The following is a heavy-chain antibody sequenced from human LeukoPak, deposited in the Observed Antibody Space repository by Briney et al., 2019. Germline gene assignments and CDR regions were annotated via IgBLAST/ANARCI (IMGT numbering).Heavy chain of an antibody. J-gene: IGHJ6*02. CDR1: GFTFSSHG. CDR2: IWYDGSHT. CDR3: ARDPQHSMDV. D-gene: IGHD5-18*01. Sequence: PGGSLRLSCVGSGFTFSSHGMHWVRQAPGKGLEWVAVIWYDGSHTYYAESVKGRFTISRDDSKSTLYLQMNSPRAEDTAIYYCARDPQHSMDVWGQGTTVTVSS. V-gene: IGHV3-33*01.